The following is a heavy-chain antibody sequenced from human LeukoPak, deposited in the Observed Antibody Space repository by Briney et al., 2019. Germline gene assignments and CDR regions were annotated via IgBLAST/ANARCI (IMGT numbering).Heavy chain of an antibody. V-gene: IGHV1-18*01. CDR1: GYTFTSHG. Sequence: ASVKVSCKASGYTFTSHGISWVRQAPGQGLEWMGWISAYNGNTNYAQKLQGRVSMTTDTSTSTAYMELRSLRSDDTAVYYCARGRAAAGYFDYWGQGTLVTVSS. CDR3: ARGRAAAGYFDY. J-gene: IGHJ4*02. D-gene: IGHD6-13*01. CDR2: ISAYNGNT.